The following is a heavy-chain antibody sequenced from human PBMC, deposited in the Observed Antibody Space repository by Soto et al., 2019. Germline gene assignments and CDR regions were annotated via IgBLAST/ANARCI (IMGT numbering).Heavy chain of an antibody. CDR2: IIPILGIA. D-gene: IGHD3-10*01. Sequence: QVQLVQSGAEVKKPGSSVKVSCKASGGTFSSYTISWVRQAPGQGLEWMGRIIPILGIANYAQKFQGRVTITADKSTSTDYMELCNLRSEDTAVYYFAGERGGSGISFDPWGQGTLVTVSS. CDR1: GGTFSSYT. V-gene: IGHV1-69*02. J-gene: IGHJ5*02. CDR3: AGERGGSGISFDP.